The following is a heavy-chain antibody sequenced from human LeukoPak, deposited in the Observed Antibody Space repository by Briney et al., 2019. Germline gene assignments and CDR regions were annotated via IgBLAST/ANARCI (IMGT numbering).Heavy chain of an antibody. D-gene: IGHD3-10*01. V-gene: IGHV3-33*08. J-gene: IGHJ6*02. Sequence: GGSLRLSCAGSGFTFSSYGMHWVRQAPGKGLEWVAVIWYDGSNKYYADSVKGRFTISRDNSKNTLYLQMNSLRAEDTAVDYCAIDLDYYGPAPYYYGMDVWGQGTTVTVSS. CDR3: AIDLDYYGPAPYYYGMDV. CDR1: GFTFSSYG. CDR2: IWYDGSNK.